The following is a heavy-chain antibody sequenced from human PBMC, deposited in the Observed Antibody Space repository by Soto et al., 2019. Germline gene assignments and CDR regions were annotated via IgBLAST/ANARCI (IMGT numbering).Heavy chain of an antibody. V-gene: IGHV3-48*02. D-gene: IGHD3-22*01. CDR2: ISSSSSTI. J-gene: IGHJ4*02. Sequence: GGSLRLSCAASGFTFSSYSMNWVRQAPGKGLEWVSYISSSSSTIYYADSVKGRFTISRDNAKNSLYLQMNGLRDEDTAVYYCARDPTPDTYYYDRSYFDYWGQGTLVTVSS. CDR1: GFTFSSYS. CDR3: ARDPTPDTYYYDRSYFDY.